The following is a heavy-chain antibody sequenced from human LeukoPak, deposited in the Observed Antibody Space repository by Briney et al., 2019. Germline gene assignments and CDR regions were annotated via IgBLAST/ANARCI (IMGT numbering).Heavy chain of an antibody. V-gene: IGHV3-64*01. J-gene: IGHJ1*01. CDR2: ISSNGGST. CDR1: GFTVSSNY. Sequence: GGSLRLSCAASGFTVSSNYMSWVRQAPGKGLEYVSAISSNGGSTYYANSVKGRFTISRDNSKNTLYLQMGSLRAEDMAVYYCARLERPEYFQHWGQGTLVTVSS. CDR3: ARLERPEYFQH. D-gene: IGHD5-24*01.